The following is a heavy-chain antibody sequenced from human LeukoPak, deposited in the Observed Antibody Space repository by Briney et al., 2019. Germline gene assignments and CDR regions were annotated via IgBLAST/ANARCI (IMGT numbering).Heavy chain of an antibody. CDR3: ARAWGSGSYFDY. V-gene: IGHV3-21*01. CDR1: GCTFSSNS. J-gene: IGHJ4*02. Sequence: GGSLRLSCTASGCTFSSNSMNWVRQAPGKGLEWVSSISSSSSYIYYADSVKGRFTISRDNAKNSLYLQMNSLRAEDTAVYYCARAWGSGSYFDYWGQGTLVTVSS. CDR2: ISSSSSYI. D-gene: IGHD3-10*01.